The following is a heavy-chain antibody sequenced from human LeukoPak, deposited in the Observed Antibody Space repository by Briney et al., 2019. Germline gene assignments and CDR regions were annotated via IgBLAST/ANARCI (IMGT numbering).Heavy chain of an antibody. D-gene: IGHD3-3*01. CDR2: ISSSSSYI. V-gene: IGHV3-21*01. J-gene: IGHJ4*02. CDR1: GFTFSSYS. Sequence: GGSLRLSCAASGFTFSSYSMNWVRQAPGKGLEWVSSISSSSSYIYYADSVKGRFTISRDNAKNSLYLQMNSLRAEDTAVYYCARVWYYDFWSGYSCLDYWGQGTLVTVSS. CDR3: ARVWYYDFWSGYSCLDY.